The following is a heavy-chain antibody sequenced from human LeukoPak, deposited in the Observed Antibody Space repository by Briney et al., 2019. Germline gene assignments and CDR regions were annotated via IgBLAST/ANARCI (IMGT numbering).Heavy chain of an antibody. D-gene: IGHD5-12*01. CDR1: GYTFTSYG. V-gene: IGHV1-18*01. Sequence: ASVKVSCKASGYTFTSYGISWVRQAPGQGLEWMGWISAYNGNTNYAQKLQGRVTMTTDTSTSTAYMELRSLRSDDTAVYYCARSGPPGYSGYEGWDYGDYNFDYWGQGTLVTVSS. CDR2: ISAYNGNT. J-gene: IGHJ4*02. CDR3: ARSGPPGYSGYEGWDYGDYNFDY.